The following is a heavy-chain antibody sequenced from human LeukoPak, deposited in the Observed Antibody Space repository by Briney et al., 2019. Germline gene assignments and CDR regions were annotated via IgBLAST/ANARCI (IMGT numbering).Heavy chain of an antibody. D-gene: IGHD2-2*01. Sequence: GGSLRLSCAASGFTFSSYAMSWVRQAPGKGLEWVSAISGSGGSTYYADSVRGRFTISRDNSKNTLYLQMNSLRAEDTAVYYCAKVGTIDCSSTSCYRGNWFDPWGQGTLVTVSS. CDR2: ISGSGGST. CDR1: GFTFSSYA. J-gene: IGHJ5*02. V-gene: IGHV3-23*01. CDR3: AKVGTIDCSSTSCYRGNWFDP.